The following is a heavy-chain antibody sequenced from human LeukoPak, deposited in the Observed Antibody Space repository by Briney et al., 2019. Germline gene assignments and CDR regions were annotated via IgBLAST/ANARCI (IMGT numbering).Heavy chain of an antibody. V-gene: IGHV1-18*01. CDR1: GYTFTSYG. CDR3: ARHPRSIAARPDEGWNFFDY. CDR2: ISAYNGNT. J-gene: IGHJ4*02. D-gene: IGHD6-6*01. Sequence: VASVKVSCKASGYTFTSYGISWVRQAPGQGLEWMGWISAYNGNTNYAQKLQGRVTMTTDTSTSTAYMELRSLRSDDTAVYYCARHPRSIAARPDEGWNFFDYWGQGTLVTVSS.